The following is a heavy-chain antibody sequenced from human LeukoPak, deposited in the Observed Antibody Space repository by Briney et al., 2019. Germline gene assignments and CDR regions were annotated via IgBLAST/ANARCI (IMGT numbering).Heavy chain of an antibody. CDR3: AKGFIAISPGNGGRIAARLEGYYYGMDV. Sequence: GGSLRLSCAASGFTFDDYAMHWVPPAPGKGLEWVSAISWTSDTVPSADSVKGRFTISRDNAKNSLDLQMNSLRAEDTALYCCAKGFIAISPGNGGRIAARLEGYYYGMDVWGQGTTVTVSS. J-gene: IGHJ6*02. V-gene: IGHV3-9*01. D-gene: IGHD6-6*01. CDR2: ISWTSDTV. CDR1: GFTFDDYA.